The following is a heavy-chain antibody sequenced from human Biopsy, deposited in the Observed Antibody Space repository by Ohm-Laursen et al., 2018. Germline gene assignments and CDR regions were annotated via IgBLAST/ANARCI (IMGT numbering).Heavy chain of an antibody. J-gene: IGHJ5*02. CDR2: VYNGGIT. V-gene: IGHV4-59*01. Sequence: SETLSLTCRVSGGSIISYYWTWIRQPPGKGLEWIGHVYNGGITNYNPSLKSRVTISKDTSKNQFSLQVNSVTAAGTAVYYCARTPRDSFWSGSYKRGLWFDPWGQGTLVIVSS. D-gene: IGHD3-3*01. CDR1: GGSIISYY. CDR3: ARTPRDSFWSGSYKRGLWFDP.